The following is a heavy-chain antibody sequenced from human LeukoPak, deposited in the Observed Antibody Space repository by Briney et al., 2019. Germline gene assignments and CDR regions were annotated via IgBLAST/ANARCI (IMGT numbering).Heavy chain of an antibody. D-gene: IGHD6-13*01. CDR3: ARAVDAAAGSPYYYYYMDV. V-gene: IGHV4-4*07. CDR1: GGSISSYY. Sequence: SETLSLTCTVSGGSISSYYWSWFRQPAGKGLEWIGRIYTSGSTSYNPSLKSRVTMSVDTSKNQFSLKLSSVTAADTAVYYCARAVDAAAGSPYYYYYMDVWGKGTTVTVSS. J-gene: IGHJ6*03. CDR2: IYTSGST.